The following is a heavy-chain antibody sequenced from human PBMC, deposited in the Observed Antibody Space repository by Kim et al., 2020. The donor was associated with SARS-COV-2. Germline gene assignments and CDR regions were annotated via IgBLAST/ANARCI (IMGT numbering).Heavy chain of an antibody. Sequence: SETLSLTCTVSGGSLSSSSYYWGWIRQPPGKGLEWIGTTYYSGNTNYNLSLKSRVTISVDTSKNQFSLKLGSVTAADTAFYYCARYLRYRSVLYVAFYY. J-gene: IGHJ6*01. CDR1: GGSLSSSSYY. CDR2: TYYSGNT. D-gene: IGHD6-19*01. CDR3: ARYLRYRSVLYVAFYY. V-gene: IGHV4-39*01.